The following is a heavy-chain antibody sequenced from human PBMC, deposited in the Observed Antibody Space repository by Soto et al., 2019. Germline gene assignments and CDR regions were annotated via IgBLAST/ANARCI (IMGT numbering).Heavy chain of an antibody. V-gene: IGHV1-46*03. Sequence: QEQLVQSGAEVKKPGASVTISCKASGDTFSRHYIHWVRQAPGQGLEWMGVINPTGASTSYAQKFHGRVTVTRDTSTSTISMELRSLRSEDTAVYFCASDYRAYARHHLFDNWGQVTMVTVSS. D-gene: IGHD4-17*01. CDR3: ASDYRAYARHHLFDN. J-gene: IGHJ3*02. CDR2: INPTGAST. CDR1: GDTFSRHY.